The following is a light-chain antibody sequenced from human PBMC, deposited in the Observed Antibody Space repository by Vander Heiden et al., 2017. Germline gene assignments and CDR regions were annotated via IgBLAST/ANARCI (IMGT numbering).Light chain of an antibody. V-gene: IGKV1-39*01. Sequence: DIQMTQSPSSLSASVGDRVTITCRASQSISRYLNWDQQKPGKAPKLLIYAASSLQSGVPSRFSGSGSGTEFTLTISSLQPEDFATYYCQQSYSTPRTFGQGTKVEIK. CDR3: QQSYSTPRT. J-gene: IGKJ1*01. CDR1: QSISRY. CDR2: AAS.